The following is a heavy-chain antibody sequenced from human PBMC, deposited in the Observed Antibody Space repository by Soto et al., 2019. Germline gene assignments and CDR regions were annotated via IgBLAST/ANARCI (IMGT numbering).Heavy chain of an antibody. CDR1: GYTFTSYG. Sequence: ASVKVSCKASGYTFTSYGISWVRQAPGQGLEWMGWISAYNGNTNYAQKLQGRVTMTTDTSTSTAYMELRSLRSDDTAVYYCAREDYYDSSGYHPFDYWGQGTLVTVSS. D-gene: IGHD3-22*01. J-gene: IGHJ4*02. CDR3: AREDYYDSSGYHPFDY. V-gene: IGHV1-18*01. CDR2: ISAYNGNT.